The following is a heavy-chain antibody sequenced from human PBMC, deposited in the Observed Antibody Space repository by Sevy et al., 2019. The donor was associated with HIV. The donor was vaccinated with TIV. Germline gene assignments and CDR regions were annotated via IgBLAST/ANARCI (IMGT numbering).Heavy chain of an antibody. CDR2: ISYDGSNK. J-gene: IGHJ6*02. Sequence: GGSLRLSCAASGFTFSSYGMHWVRQAPGKGLEWVAVISYDGSNKYYADSVKGRFTISRDNSKNTLYLQMNSLRAEDTAVYYCANDGCISTSCYRNNWYYYYGMDVWGQGTTVTVSS. D-gene: IGHD2-2*01. CDR3: ANDGCISTSCYRNNWYYYYGMDV. CDR1: GFTFSSYG. V-gene: IGHV3-30*18.